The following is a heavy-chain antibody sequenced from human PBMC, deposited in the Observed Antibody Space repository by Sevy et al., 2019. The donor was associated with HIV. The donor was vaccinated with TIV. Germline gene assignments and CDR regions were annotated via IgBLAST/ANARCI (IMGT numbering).Heavy chain of an antibody. CDR1: GFTFSAYW. Sequence: EGSLRLSCAASGFTFSAYWMAWVRQAPGKVLEWVANLNQDGSEKYPVDSVKGRFTISRDNAKNSLYLQMNSVRVEDTGIYYCAIDASRSLVNWGRGTMVTVSS. CDR2: LNQDGSEK. J-gene: IGHJ3*01. V-gene: IGHV3-7*01. D-gene: IGHD6-6*01. CDR3: AIDASRSLVN.